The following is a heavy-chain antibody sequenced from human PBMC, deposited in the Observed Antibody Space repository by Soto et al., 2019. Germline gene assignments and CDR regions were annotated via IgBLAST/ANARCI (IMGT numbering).Heavy chain of an antibody. Sequence: GGSLRLSCAASGFTFSSYSMNWVRQVPGKGLEWVSSISSSSSYIYYADSVKGRFTISRDNAKNSLYLQMNSLRAEDTAVYYCAIQFGVVVPAAMLKVGYWGQGTLVTVSS. D-gene: IGHD2-2*01. CDR1: GFTFSSYS. J-gene: IGHJ4*02. CDR3: AIQFGVVVPAAMLKVGY. V-gene: IGHV3-21*01. CDR2: ISSSSSYI.